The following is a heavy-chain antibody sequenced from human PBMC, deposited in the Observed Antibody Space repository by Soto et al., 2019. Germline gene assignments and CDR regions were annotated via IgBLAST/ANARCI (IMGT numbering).Heavy chain of an antibody. D-gene: IGHD1-26*01. CDR1: GFTFSSYG. Sequence: GESLKISCAASGFTFSSYGMHWVRQAPGKGLEWVAVIWYDGSNKYYADSVKGRFTISRDNSKNTLYLQMNSLRAEDTAVYYCARDRSPSGSYPDYWGQGTLVTVSS. CDR2: IWYDGSNK. J-gene: IGHJ4*02. CDR3: ARDRSPSGSYPDY. V-gene: IGHV3-33*01.